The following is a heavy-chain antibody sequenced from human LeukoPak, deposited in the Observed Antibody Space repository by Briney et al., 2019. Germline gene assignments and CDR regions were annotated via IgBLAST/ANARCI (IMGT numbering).Heavy chain of an antibody. CDR3: ARDPRSGSSYYFDY. CDR1: GFTFSTYS. V-gene: IGHV3-48*04. Sequence: GGSLRLSCADSGFTFSTYSMNWVRQAPGKGLEWVSYISSGSTTIHYADSVKGRFTISRDNAKNSLYLQMNSLRAEDTAVYYCARDPRSGSSYYFDYWGQGTLVTVSS. J-gene: IGHJ4*02. CDR2: ISSGSTTI. D-gene: IGHD3-10*01.